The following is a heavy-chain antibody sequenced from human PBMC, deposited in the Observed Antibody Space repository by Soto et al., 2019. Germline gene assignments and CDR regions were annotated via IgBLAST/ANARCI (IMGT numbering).Heavy chain of an antibody. Sequence: PSETLSLTCAVSGGSITTVGYSWSWIRQPPGKGLEWIGYIFHSGISYSNPSLKGRVTMSVDGSKNRFSLRLSSVTAADTAVHYCARRISARTYYFDYWGQGTLVTVSS. CDR1: GGSITTVGYS. CDR2: IFHSGIS. D-gene: IGHD6-6*01. J-gene: IGHJ4*02. CDR3: ARRISARTYYFDY. V-gene: IGHV4-30-2*01.